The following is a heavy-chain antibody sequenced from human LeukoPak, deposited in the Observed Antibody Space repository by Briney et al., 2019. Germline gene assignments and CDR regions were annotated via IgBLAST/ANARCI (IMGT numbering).Heavy chain of an antibody. J-gene: IGHJ4*02. CDR3: ARVPRRGCSGGSCYRYYFDY. Sequence: GASVKVSCKASGYTFTGYYMHWVRQAPGQGLGWMGWINPNSGGTNYAQKFQGRVTMTRDTSISTAYMELSRLRSDDTAVYYCARVPRRGCSGGSCYRYYFDYWGQGTLVTVSS. CDR2: INPNSGGT. V-gene: IGHV1-2*02. CDR1: GYTFTGYY. D-gene: IGHD2-15*01.